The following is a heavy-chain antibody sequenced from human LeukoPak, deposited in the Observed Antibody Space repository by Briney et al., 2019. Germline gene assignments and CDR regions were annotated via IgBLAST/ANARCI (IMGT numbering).Heavy chain of an antibody. D-gene: IGHD5-12*01. CDR2: ISYDGSNK. CDR3: AKGGSSGYDKLGNYYYGMDV. V-gene: IGHV3-30*18. J-gene: IGHJ6*02. Sequence: GSLRLSCAASGFTFSSYGMHWVRQAPGKGLEWVAVISYDGSNKYYADSAKGRFTISRDNSKNTLYLQMNSLRAEDTAVYYCAKGGSSGYDKLGNYYYGMDVWGQGTTVTVSS. CDR1: GFTFSSYG.